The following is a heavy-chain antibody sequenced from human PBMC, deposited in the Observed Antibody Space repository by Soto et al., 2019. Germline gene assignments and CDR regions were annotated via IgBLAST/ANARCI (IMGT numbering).Heavy chain of an antibody. Sequence: QVQLVQSGAEGKMPGASVKVSCKSSGYTFTSYGIIWVRQATGQGLEWMGWISTHNGNTKYAQKLQGRDTMTTDTYMSTSYMELRTLSSDDTAVVYFARELVRGVGYVYGGQGTMVTVSS. V-gene: IGHV1-18*01. CDR2: ISTHNGNT. CDR3: ARELVRGVGYVY. CDR1: GYTFTSYG. D-gene: IGHD3-10*01. J-gene: IGHJ4*02.